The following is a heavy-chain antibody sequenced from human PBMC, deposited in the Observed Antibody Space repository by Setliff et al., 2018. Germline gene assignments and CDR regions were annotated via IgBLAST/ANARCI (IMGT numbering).Heavy chain of an antibody. CDR1: GFTFTNYW. J-gene: IGHJ4*02. Sequence: LRLSCAASGFTFTNYWINWVRQAPGKGLEWVANIKQDESEKHYVGSVKGRFTISRDNAKNSLYLQMNSLGAADTAFYYCAKDIHNDYDYFDYWGQGIQVTVSS. V-gene: IGHV3-7*03. D-gene: IGHD4-17*01. CDR3: AKDIHNDYDYFDY. CDR2: IKQDESEK.